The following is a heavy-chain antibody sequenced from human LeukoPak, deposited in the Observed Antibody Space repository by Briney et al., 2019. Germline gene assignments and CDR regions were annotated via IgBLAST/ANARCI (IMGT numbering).Heavy chain of an antibody. CDR2: ISGSGGST. CDR3: AKGRAYRVYASSDS. J-gene: IGHJ4*02. V-gene: IGHV3-23*01. CDR1: GFSFRSYA. Sequence: PGGSLRLSCAASGFSFRSYAMSWVRQAPGKGLEWVSGISGSGGSTCYSDSVKGRFTISRDNSNNTAFLQMNSLRGDDTAVYFCAKGRAYRVYASSDSWGQGTLVTVSS. D-gene: IGHD2-8*01.